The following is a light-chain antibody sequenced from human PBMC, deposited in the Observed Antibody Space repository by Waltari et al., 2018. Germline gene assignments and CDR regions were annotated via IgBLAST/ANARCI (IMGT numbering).Light chain of an antibody. J-gene: IGLJ2*01. CDR1: SAYVGAYNL. CDR2: EVN. CDR3: CSYGGVNTLGVL. V-gene: IGLV2-23*02. Sequence: QSALTQPASVSGSPGQSLTITCTGSSAYVGAYNLFSWYPHHPGQAPRPLIYEVNERPSGIPSRFSGSKSGNTASLTISGLQIEDEADYYCCSYGGVNTLGVLFGGGSKLTV.